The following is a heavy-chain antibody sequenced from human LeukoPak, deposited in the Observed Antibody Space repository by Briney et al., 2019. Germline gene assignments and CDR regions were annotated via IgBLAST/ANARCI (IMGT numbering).Heavy chain of an antibody. J-gene: IGHJ4*02. D-gene: IGHD2-2*01. Sequence: GASVKASCKASGGTFSSYAIGWVRQAPGQGLEWMGGIIPIFGTANYAPKFQGRVTITADESTSTAYMELSSLRSEDTAVYYCARDLGYCSSTSCYDFDYWGQGTLVTVSS. CDR1: GGTFSSYA. CDR3: ARDLGYCSSTSCYDFDY. CDR2: IIPIFGTA. V-gene: IGHV1-69*13.